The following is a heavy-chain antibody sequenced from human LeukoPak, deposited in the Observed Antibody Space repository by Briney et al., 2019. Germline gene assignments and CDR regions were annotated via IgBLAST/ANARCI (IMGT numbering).Heavy chain of an antibody. Sequence: ASVKVSCKASGYTFTSYGISWVRQAPGQGLEWMGWISAYNGNTNYAQKLQGRVTMTTDTSTSTAYMELRSLRSDDTAVYYCARGPVEYYYDSSGYFGYWGQGTLVTVSS. D-gene: IGHD3-22*01. CDR2: ISAYNGNT. CDR3: ARGPVEYYYDSSGYFGY. J-gene: IGHJ4*02. CDR1: GYTFTSYG. V-gene: IGHV1-18*01.